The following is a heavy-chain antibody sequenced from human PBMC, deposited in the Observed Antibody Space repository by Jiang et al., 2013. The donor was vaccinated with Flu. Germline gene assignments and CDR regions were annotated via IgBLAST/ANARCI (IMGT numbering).Heavy chain of an antibody. CDR2: INHSGST. D-gene: IGHD3-10*01. V-gene: IGHV4-34*01. J-gene: IGHJ4*02. CDR1: GGSFSGYY. Sequence: ARLLKPSETLSLTCAVYGGSFSGYYWSWIRQPPGKGLEWIGEINHSGSTNYNPSLKSRVTISVDTSKNQFSLKLSSVTAADTAVYYCARVRSRGWFGFVGYWGQGTLVTVSS. CDR3: ARVRSRGWFGFVGY.